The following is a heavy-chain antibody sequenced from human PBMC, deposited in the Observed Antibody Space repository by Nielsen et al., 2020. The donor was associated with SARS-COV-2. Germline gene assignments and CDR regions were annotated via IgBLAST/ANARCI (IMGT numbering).Heavy chain of an antibody. CDR2: FDPEDGET. Sequence: ASVKVSCKVSGYTLTELSMHWVRQAPGKGLEWMGGFDPEDGETIYAQKFQGRVTMTEDTSTDTAYMELSSLRSEDTAVYYCATGRTDSGSYPIDAFDIWGQVTMVTVSS. J-gene: IGHJ3*02. V-gene: IGHV1-24*01. D-gene: IGHD1-26*01. CDR1: GYTLTELS. CDR3: ATGRTDSGSYPIDAFDI.